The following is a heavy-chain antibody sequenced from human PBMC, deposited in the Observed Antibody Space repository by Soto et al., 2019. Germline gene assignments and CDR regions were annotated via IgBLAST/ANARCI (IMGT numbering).Heavy chain of an antibody. CDR2: IYYSGNT. Sequence: QLQLQESGPGLVKPSETLSLTCTVSGGSITSSSYYWGWIRQPPGKGLEWIGSIYYSGNTYYTRSLKSRVTISVDTSKNQFSLKLSSVTAADTAVYYCAREGGRYCSGGSCQVDYWGQGTLVTVSS. D-gene: IGHD2-15*01. CDR1: GGSITSSSYY. CDR3: AREGGRYCSGGSCQVDY. J-gene: IGHJ4*02. V-gene: IGHV4-39*02.